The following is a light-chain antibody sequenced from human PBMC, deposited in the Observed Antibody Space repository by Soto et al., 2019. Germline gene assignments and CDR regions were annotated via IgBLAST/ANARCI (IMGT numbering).Light chain of an antibody. CDR2: GAS. CDR1: QSVSNN. J-gene: IGKJ1*01. V-gene: IGKV3-15*01. Sequence: EIVMTQSPATLSVSPGERATLSCRTSQSVSNNLAWYQQNPGQAPRLLFYGASTRATGVPARFSGSGSGTDFTLTIHSLQSEDFALYYCQQYDNWQWTFGQGTKVEIK. CDR3: QQYDNWQWT.